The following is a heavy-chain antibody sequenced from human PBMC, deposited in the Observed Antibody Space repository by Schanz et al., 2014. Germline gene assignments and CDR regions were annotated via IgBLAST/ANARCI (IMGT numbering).Heavy chain of an antibody. CDR2: IIPILGIA. Sequence: SCKASGGTFSSYTISLVRQAPGQGLECMGRIIPILGIANYAQNVQGRVTITADKSTSTAYMELTSLRSEDTAVYYCARGYGDYQTDCWGQGTLVNVAS. CDR1: GGTFSSYT. V-gene: IGHV1-69*02. D-gene: IGHD4-17*01. CDR3: ARGYGDYQTDC. J-gene: IGHJ4*02.